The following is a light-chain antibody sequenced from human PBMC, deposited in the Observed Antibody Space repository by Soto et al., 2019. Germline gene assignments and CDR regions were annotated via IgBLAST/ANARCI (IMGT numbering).Light chain of an antibody. CDR2: GAS. V-gene: IGKV3-15*01. Sequence: EIVMTQSPATLSVSPGERATLSCRASQSVSSNVAWYQQKPGQAPRLLIYGASTGATGIPARFSGSGSGTEFTLTISSLQSEDSAVYYCQQYNNWPRGFGQGTEVDIK. J-gene: IGKJ1*01. CDR1: QSVSSN. CDR3: QQYNNWPRG.